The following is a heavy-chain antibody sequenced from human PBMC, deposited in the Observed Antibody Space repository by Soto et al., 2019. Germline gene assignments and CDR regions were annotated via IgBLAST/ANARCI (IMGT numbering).Heavy chain of an antibody. CDR1: GGSISSYY. J-gene: IGHJ3*02. CDR3: AGGYDYIWGSYRSGPPGAFDI. D-gene: IGHD3-16*02. V-gene: IGHV4-59*01. CDR2: IYYSGST. Sequence: QVQLQESGPGLVKPSETLSLTCTVSGGSISSYYWSWIRQPPGKGLEWIGYIYYSGSTNYNPSLKSRVTISVVTSKNLCSLTLRFVTGVDAAVYYCAGGYDYIWGSYRSGPPGAFDIWGQGTMVTVSS.